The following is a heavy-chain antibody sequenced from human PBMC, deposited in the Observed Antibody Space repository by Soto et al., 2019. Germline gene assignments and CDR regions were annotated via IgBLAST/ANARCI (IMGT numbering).Heavy chain of an antibody. CDR1: GFTFSSYG. CDR3: ATGTTVTPFDY. D-gene: IGHD4-17*01. J-gene: IGHJ4*02. V-gene: IGHV3-33*01. Sequence: QVQLVESGGGVVQPGRSLRLSCAASGFTFSSYGMHWVRQAPGKGLEWVAVIWYDGSNKYYADSVKGRFTISRDNSKNTLYLQMNSLRAEDTAVYYCATGTTVTPFDYWGQGTLVTVSS. CDR2: IWYDGSNK.